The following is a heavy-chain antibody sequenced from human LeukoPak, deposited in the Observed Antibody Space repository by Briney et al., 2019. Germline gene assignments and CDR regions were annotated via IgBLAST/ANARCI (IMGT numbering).Heavy chain of an antibody. CDR2: INPNSGGT. Sequence: ASVKVSCKASGYTFTGYYMHWVRQAPGQGLEWMGWINPNSGGTNYAQKFQGRVTITADESTSTAYMELSSLRSEDTAVYYCARDSGGVDWGQGTLVTVSS. CDR3: ARDSGGVD. CDR1: GYTFTGYY. J-gene: IGHJ4*02. V-gene: IGHV1-2*02. D-gene: IGHD2-15*01.